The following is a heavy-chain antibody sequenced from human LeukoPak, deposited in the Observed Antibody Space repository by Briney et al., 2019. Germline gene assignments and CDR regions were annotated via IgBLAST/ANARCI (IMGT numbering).Heavy chain of an antibody. CDR3: ARRYCNSGICYFYDY. D-gene: IGHD2-8*01. CDR1: SGNS. CDR2: VFEDGNT. Sequence: SETLSLTCAVSSGNSWDWMRQPPGKGLQWIGSVFEDGNTYYSPSLKSRVIISLDTSKNQFSLKLISVTAADTAVYYCARRYCNSGICYFYDYWGQGTLVTVSS. J-gene: IGHJ4*02. V-gene: IGHV4-38-2*01.